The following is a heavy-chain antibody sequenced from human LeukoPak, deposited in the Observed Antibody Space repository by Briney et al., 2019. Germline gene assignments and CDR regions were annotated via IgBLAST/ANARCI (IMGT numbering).Heavy chain of an antibody. D-gene: IGHD2-2*01. CDR1: GGSFSGYY. J-gene: IGHJ5*02. V-gene: IGHV4-34*01. Sequence: PSETLSLTCAVYGGSFSGYYWSWIRQPPGKGLEWIGEINHSGSTNYNPSLKSRVTISVDTSKNQFSLKLSSVTAADTAVYYCASIVVVPAAYGWFDPWGQGTLVTVSS. CDR3: ASIVVVPAAYGWFDP. CDR2: INHSGST.